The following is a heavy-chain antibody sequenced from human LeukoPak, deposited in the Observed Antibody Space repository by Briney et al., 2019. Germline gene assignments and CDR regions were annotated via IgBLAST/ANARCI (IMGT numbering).Heavy chain of an antibody. V-gene: IGHV4-38-2*01. J-gene: IGHJ4*02. D-gene: IGHD3-22*01. CDR1: SYSISSGYY. CDR3: ARGASGYYDSSEDY. Sequence: PSETLSLTCAVSSYSISSGYYWGWIRQPPGKGLEWIGSIYHSGSTYYNPSLKSRVTISVDTSKNQFSLKLSSVTAADTAVYYCARGASGYYDSSEDYWGQGTLVTVFS. CDR2: IYHSGST.